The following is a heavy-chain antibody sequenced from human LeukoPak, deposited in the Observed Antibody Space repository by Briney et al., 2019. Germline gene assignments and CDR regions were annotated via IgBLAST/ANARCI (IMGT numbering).Heavy chain of an antibody. J-gene: IGHJ4*02. CDR3: AKGFQTYGELSFDG. CDR1: GFTFSNFA. CDR2: VSGSASNT. Sequence: AGGSLRLSCAASGFTFSNFAMSWVRQAVGKVLEWVSTVSGSASNTYYADSVKGRFTVSRDNSRNTLDLQLISLRADDTAVYYCAKGFQTYGELSFDGWGQGTLVTVSS. V-gene: IGHV3-23*01. D-gene: IGHD4-17*01.